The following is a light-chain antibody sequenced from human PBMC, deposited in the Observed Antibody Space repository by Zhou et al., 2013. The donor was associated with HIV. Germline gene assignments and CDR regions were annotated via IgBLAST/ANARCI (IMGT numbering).Light chain of an antibody. Sequence: EIVMTQSPATLSVSPGERATLSCRASQSVSSNLAWYQQKPGQAPRLLIYGASTRATGIPARFSGSGSGTEFTLTISSMQSEDFAVYYCQQYNNWLGTFGQGTKVGNQT. CDR1: QSVSSN. CDR2: GAS. V-gene: IGKV3-15*01. J-gene: IGKJ1*01. CDR3: QQYNNWLGT.